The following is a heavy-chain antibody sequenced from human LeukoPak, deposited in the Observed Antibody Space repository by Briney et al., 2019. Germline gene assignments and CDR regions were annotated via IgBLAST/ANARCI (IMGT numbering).Heavy chain of an antibody. J-gene: IGHJ6*03. D-gene: IGHD2-15*01. CDR1: GFTFSSYG. Sequence: PGGSLRLSCAASGFTFSSYGMHWVRQAPGKGLEWVAFIRYDGSNKYYADSVKGRFTISRDNSKNTLYLQMNGLRAEDTAVYYCAKSLECSGGSCYPIILYYYYYYYMDVWGKGTTVTVSS. V-gene: IGHV3-30*02. CDR2: IRYDGSNK. CDR3: AKSLECSGGSCYPIILYYYYYYYMDV.